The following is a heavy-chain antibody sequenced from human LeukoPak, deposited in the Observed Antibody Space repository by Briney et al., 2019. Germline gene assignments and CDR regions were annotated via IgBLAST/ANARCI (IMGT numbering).Heavy chain of an antibody. V-gene: IGHV3-48*02. CDR3: ARDPGYYYDSSGYSPYDY. CDR1: GFSLSSYW. CDR2: ISSSGTTI. D-gene: IGHD3-22*01. Sequence: PGGSLRLSCAAPGFSLSSYWMHWVRQAPGKGLEWVSYISSSGTTIYNADSVKGRFTISRDNAKNSLYLQMNSLRDDDTAVYYCARDPGYYYDSSGYSPYDYWGQGTLVTVSS. J-gene: IGHJ4*02.